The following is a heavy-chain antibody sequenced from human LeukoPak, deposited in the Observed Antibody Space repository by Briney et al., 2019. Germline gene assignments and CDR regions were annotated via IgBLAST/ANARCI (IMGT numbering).Heavy chain of an antibody. J-gene: IGHJ6*02. CDR2: ISGSGGST. Sequence: GGSLRLSCAASGFTFSSYAMRWVRQAPGKGLEWVSAISGSGGSTYYADSVKGRFTISRDNSKNTLYLQMNSLRAEDTAVYYCAKRERFGEFPYYYYGMDVWGQGTTVTVSS. V-gene: IGHV3-23*01. CDR1: GFTFSSYA. D-gene: IGHD3-10*01. CDR3: AKRERFGEFPYYYYGMDV.